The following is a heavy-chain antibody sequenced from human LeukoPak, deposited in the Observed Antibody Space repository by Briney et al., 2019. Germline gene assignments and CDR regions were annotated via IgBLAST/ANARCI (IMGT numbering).Heavy chain of an antibody. Sequence: GGSLRLSCAASGFTFNTYGMHWVRQAPGKGLEWVANIKQDGSEKYYVDSVKGRFTISRDNAKNSLYLQMNSLRAEDTAVYYCARDRAGVSSGWSDYWGQGTLVTVSS. V-gene: IGHV3-7*01. CDR2: IKQDGSEK. J-gene: IGHJ4*02. CDR3: ARDRAGVSSGWSDY. CDR1: GFTFNTYG. D-gene: IGHD6-19*01.